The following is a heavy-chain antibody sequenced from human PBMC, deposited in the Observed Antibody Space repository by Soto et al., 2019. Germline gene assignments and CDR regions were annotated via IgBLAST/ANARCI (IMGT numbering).Heavy chain of an antibody. CDR3: AKNQGVELVPLATVDWFDP. V-gene: IGHV3-23*01. CDR1: GFIFENFG. Sequence: GGSLRLPCAASGFIFENFGMSWVRHAPGKGLEWISSISGSGFKKYYADSVKGRFTISRDNSKSTVYLELNNLSAEDTAVYHCAKNQGVELVPLATVDWFDPWGQGSVVTVSS. J-gene: IGHJ5*02. D-gene: IGHD1-26*01. CDR2: ISGSGFKK.